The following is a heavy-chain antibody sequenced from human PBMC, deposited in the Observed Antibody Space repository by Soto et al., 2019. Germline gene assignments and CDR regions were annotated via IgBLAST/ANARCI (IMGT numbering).Heavy chain of an antibody. V-gene: IGHV3-33*01. Sequence: GESLRLSCAASGFTFSSYGMHWVRQAPGKGLEWVAVIWYDGSNKYYADSVKGRFTISRDNSKNTLYLQMNSLRAEDTAVYYCASHGDYYDSSGYWSFDYWGQGTLVTVSS. D-gene: IGHD3-22*01. J-gene: IGHJ4*02. CDR2: IWYDGSNK. CDR3: ASHGDYYDSSGYWSFDY. CDR1: GFTFSSYG.